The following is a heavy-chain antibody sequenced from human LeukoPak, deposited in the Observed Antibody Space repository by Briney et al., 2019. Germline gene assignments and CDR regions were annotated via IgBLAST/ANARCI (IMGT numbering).Heavy chain of an antibody. Sequence: GASVKVSCKASGGTFSSHTISWVRQAPGQGLEWMGRIIPILGIANYAQKFQGRVTITADKSTSTAYMELSSLRAEDTAVYYCARLLMGTAAINNWFDPWGQGTLVTVCS. V-gene: IGHV1-69*02. CDR3: ARLLMGTAAINNWFDP. CDR2: IIPILGIA. CDR1: GGTFSSHT. J-gene: IGHJ5*02. D-gene: IGHD2-2*01.